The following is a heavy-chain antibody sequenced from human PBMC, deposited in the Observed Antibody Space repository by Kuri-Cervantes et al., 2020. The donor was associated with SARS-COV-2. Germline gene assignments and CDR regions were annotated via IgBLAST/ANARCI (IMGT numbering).Heavy chain of an antibody. J-gene: IGHJ6*02. CDR3: AKVFTIFGVITNYYYYYGMDV. CDR1: GFTFSSYS. D-gene: IGHD3-3*01. CDR2: ISYDGSNK. V-gene: IGHV3-30*18. Sequence: GGSLRLSCAASGFTFSSYSMNWVRQAPGKGLEWVAVISYDGSNKYYADSVKGRFTISRDNSKNTLYLQMNSLRAEDTAVYYCAKVFTIFGVITNYYYYYGMDVWGQGTTVTVSS.